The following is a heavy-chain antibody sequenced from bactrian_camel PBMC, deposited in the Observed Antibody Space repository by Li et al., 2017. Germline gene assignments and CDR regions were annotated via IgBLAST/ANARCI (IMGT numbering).Heavy chain of an antibody. CDR1: GSTVT. V-gene: IGHV3S9*01. CDR3: AAAHGVDMGWVVDIPDAHTLVTY. J-gene: IGHJ4*01. CDR2: IDGDGPT. Sequence: HVQLVESGGGSVQNGGSLRLSCAASGSTVTMAWFRQVPGKVREGVASIDGDGPTHYTNSVKGRFTISKDSAKNTLYLQMNRLKAEDTAIYYCAAAHGVDMGWVVDIPDAHTLVTYWGQGTQVTVS. D-gene: IGHD2*01.